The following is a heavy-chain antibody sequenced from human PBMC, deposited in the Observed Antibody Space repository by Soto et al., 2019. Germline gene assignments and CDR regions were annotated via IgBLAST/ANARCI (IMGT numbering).Heavy chain of an antibody. CDR1: VFTSSDYY. Sequence: QVYLVESGGGLVKPGGSLRLSCEASVFTSSDYYMTGIRRAPGKGLEWVAHIGSSGSTINHADSVKGRFTISRDNAKNSLYLQMNSLRDDDTAVYYCARAGGSDWSLDSWGQGTLVTVSS. CDR2: IGSSGSTI. J-gene: IGHJ4*02. D-gene: IGHD6-19*01. CDR3: ARAGGSDWSLDS. V-gene: IGHV3-11*01.